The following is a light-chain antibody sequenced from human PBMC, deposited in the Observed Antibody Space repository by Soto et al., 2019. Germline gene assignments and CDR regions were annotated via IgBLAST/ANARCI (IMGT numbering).Light chain of an antibody. V-gene: IGKV1-39*01. CDR3: QQSYSTPYT. J-gene: IGKJ2*01. CDR2: AAS. Sequence: DNQMTQSPSSLSVSVGDRVTITCRASQSISSYLNWYQQKPGKAPKLLIYAASSLQSGVPSRFSGSGSGTDFTLTISSLHPEDFATYYCQQSYSTPYTFGQGTKLEIK. CDR1: QSISSY.